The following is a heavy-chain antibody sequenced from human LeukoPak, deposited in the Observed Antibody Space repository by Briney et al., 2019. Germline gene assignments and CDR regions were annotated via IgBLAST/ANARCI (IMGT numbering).Heavy chain of an antibody. J-gene: IGHJ4*02. CDR3: AKDRGSSGWWYFDY. V-gene: IGHV3-9*01. Sequence: GGSLRLSCAASGFTFDDYAMHWVRKAPGKGLEWVSGISWNSGSIGYADSVKGRFTISRDNAKNSLYLQMNSLRAEDTALYYCAKDRGSSGWWYFDYWGQGTLVTVSS. CDR1: GFTFDDYA. D-gene: IGHD6-19*01. CDR2: ISWNSGSI.